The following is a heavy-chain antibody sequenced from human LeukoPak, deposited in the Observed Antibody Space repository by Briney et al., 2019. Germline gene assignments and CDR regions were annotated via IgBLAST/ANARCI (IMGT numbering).Heavy chain of an antibody. J-gene: IGHJ6*03. CDR2: INHSGST. Sequence: SETLSLTCAVYGGSFSGYYWSWLRQPPGKGVEWIGEINHSGSTNYNASLTSRVTISVDTSTNQFSLKLSSVTAADTAVYYCARGGPHIAARHRFYYYYYMDVWGKGTTVTVSS. V-gene: IGHV4-34*01. CDR1: GGSFSGYY. CDR3: ARGGPHIAARHRFYYYYYMDV. D-gene: IGHD6-6*01.